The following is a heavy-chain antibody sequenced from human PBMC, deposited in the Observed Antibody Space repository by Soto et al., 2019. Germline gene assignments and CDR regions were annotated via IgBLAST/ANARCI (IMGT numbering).Heavy chain of an antibody. D-gene: IGHD6-13*01. CDR1: GFSLSTSGVG. Sequence: QITLKESGPTLVKPTQTLTLTCTFSGFSLSTSGVGVGWIRQPPGEALEWLALIYWDDDKRYSPSLKTRLTIXKXXSKNQVVLTITNMAPVDTATYYCAHRRSNSWYFDYWGQGTLVTVSS. V-gene: IGHV2-5*02. CDR3: AHRRSNSWYFDY. J-gene: IGHJ4*02. CDR2: IYWDDDK.